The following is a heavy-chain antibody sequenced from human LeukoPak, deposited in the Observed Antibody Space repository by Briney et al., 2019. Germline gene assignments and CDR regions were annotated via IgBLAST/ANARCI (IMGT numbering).Heavy chain of an antibody. Sequence: ASVKVSCKASGYTFTGYYMHWVRQAPGQALEWMGIINPSGGSTSYAQKFQGRVTMTRDTSTSTVYMELSSLRSEDTAVYYCASESSTMVRGVPLTQIDYWGQGTLVTVSS. CDR1: GYTFTGYY. CDR2: INPSGGST. D-gene: IGHD3-10*01. J-gene: IGHJ4*02. V-gene: IGHV1-46*01. CDR3: ASESSTMVRGVPLTQIDY.